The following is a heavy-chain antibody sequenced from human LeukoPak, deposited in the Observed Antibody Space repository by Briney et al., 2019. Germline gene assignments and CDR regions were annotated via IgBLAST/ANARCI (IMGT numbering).Heavy chain of an antibody. D-gene: IGHD3-10*01. J-gene: IGHJ6*03. CDR2: ISYIGTT. CDR1: GDSFSSHY. Sequence: PSETLSLTCAVSGDSFSSHYWTWIRQPPGRGLEWIGYISYIGTTNYNPSLKSRVTISIDTSKNQFSPKLSSVTAADTAVYHCARAQSPNGSPGGYYMDVWGKGTTVTVSS. CDR3: ARAQSPNGSPGGYYMDV. V-gene: IGHV4-59*11.